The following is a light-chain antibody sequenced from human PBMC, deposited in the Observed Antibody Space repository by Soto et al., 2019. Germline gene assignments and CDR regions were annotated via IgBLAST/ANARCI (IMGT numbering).Light chain of an antibody. J-gene: IGKJ1*01. V-gene: IGKV1-39*01. Sequence: DIQMTQPPSSLSASVADRVTITCLASQSINWYLNWYQQKPGKAPNLLIYAASSLQSGVPSRFSGSGSGTDFTLTISSLQSEDFATYYCQQHYITPWTFGQGTKVDIK. CDR3: QQHYITPWT. CDR1: QSINWY. CDR2: AAS.